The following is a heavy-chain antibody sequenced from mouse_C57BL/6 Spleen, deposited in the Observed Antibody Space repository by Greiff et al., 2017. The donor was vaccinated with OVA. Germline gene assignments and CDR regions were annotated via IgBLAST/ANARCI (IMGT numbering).Heavy chain of an antibody. D-gene: IGHD1-1*01. J-gene: IGHJ3*01. CDR1: GYTFTSYW. CDR3: AREESTD. Sequence: QVQLKQPGAELVMPGASVKLSCKASGYTFTSYWMHWVKQRPGQGLEWIGELDPSDSSTNYNQKFKGKSTLTVAKSSSTAYMQLSSLTSEDSAVYYCAREESTDWGQGTLVTVSA. CDR2: LDPSDSST. V-gene: IGHV1-69*01.